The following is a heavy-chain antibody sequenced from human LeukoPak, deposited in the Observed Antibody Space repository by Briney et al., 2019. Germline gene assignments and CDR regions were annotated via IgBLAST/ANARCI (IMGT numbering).Heavy chain of an antibody. CDR2: ISSSSSTI. J-gene: IGHJ6*03. D-gene: IGHD6-6*01. Sequence: GGSLRLSCAASGFTFSSYSMNWVRQAPGKGLEWVSYISSSSSTIYYADSVKGRFTISRDNAKNSLYLQMNSLRAEDTAVYYCARDLAARRLYYYYYMDVWGKGTTVTVSS. CDR3: ARDLAARRLYYYYYMDV. CDR1: GFTFSSYS. V-gene: IGHV3-48*01.